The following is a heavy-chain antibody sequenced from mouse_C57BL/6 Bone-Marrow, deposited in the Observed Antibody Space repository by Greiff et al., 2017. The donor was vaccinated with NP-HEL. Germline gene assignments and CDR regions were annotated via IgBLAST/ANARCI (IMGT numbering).Heavy chain of an antibody. CDR1: GYAFSSSW. CDR2: IYPGDGDT. D-gene: IGHD1-1*01. Sequence: QVQLQQSGPELVKPGASVKISCKASGYAFSSSWMNWVKQRPGKGLEWIGRIYPGDGDTNYNGKFKGKATLTADKSSSTAYMQLSSLTSEDSAVYYCAREDINRRDYWGQGTSVTVSS. J-gene: IGHJ4*01. CDR3: AREDINRRDY. V-gene: IGHV1-82*01.